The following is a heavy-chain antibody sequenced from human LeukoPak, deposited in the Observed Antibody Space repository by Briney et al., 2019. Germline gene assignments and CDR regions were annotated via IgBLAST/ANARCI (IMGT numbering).Heavy chain of an antibody. V-gene: IGHV3-15*01. CDR2: IKSKTDGGTT. D-gene: IGHD1-26*01. CDR1: GFTFSNAW. Sequence: GGSLRLSCAASGFTFSNAWMSWVRQAPGKGLEWVGRIKSKTDGGTTDYAAPVKGRFTISRDDSKNTLYLQMSSLKTEDTAVYYCTSEWELLITTLLYYFDYWGQGTLVTVSS. CDR3: TSEWELLITTLLYYFDY. J-gene: IGHJ4*02.